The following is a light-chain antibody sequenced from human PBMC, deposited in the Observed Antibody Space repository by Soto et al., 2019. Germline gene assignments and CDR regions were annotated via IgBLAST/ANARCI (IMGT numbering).Light chain of an antibody. J-gene: IGLJ3*02. CDR2: EVT. Sequence: QSVLTQPPSVSGSPGQSVTISCTGTSSDVGSYNRVSWYQQPPGTAPKLIIYEVTNRPSGVPVRFSGSKSANMASLTISGLQAEDEADYYCASYTSSRVWVFGGGTKVTVL. CDR3: ASYTSSRVWV. CDR1: SSDVGSYNR. V-gene: IGLV2-18*02.